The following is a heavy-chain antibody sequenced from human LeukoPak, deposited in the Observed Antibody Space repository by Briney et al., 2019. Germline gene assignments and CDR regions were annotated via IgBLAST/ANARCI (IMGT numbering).Heavy chain of an antibody. CDR1: EFDFSSHA. CDR3: ARQHCSGGDCYFFD. CDR2: IWYDGNNK. Sequence: PGGSLRLSCAASEFDFSSHAMTWVRQAPGKGLEWVALIWYDGNNKYYADSVKGRFTISRDNSKNTLYLQLNSLRAEDTAVYYCARQHCSGGDCYFFDWGQGTLVTVSS. D-gene: IGHD2-15*01. V-gene: IGHV3-33*08. J-gene: IGHJ4*02.